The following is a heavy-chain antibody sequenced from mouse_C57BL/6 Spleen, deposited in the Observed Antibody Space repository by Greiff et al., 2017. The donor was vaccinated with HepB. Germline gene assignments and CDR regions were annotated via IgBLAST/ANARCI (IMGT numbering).Heavy chain of an antibody. J-gene: IGHJ1*03. CDR1: GFTFSDYG. Sequence: EVKLEESGGGLVKPGGSLKLSCAASGFTFSDYGMHWVRQAPEKGLEWVAYISSGSSTIYYADTVKGRFTISRDNAKNTLFLQMTSLRSEDTAMYYCARSGGSSYDWYFDVWGTGTTVTVSS. V-gene: IGHV5-17*01. CDR3: ARSGGSSYDWYFDV. CDR2: ISSGSSTI. D-gene: IGHD1-1*01.